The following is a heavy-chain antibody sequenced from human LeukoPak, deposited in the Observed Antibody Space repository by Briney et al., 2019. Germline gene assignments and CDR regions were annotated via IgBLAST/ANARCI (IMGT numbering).Heavy chain of an antibody. CDR3: AKGYYYDSGAYYPNDAFDI. CDR2: ISGSGGST. CDR1: GFTVSSNF. Sequence: GGSLRLSCAASGFTVSSNFMSWVRQAPGKGLEWVSGISGSGGSTYYADSVKGRFTISRDNSKNTLYLQMNSLRAEDTAVYYCAKGYYYDSGAYYPNDAFDIWGQGTMVTVSS. V-gene: IGHV3-23*01. D-gene: IGHD3-22*01. J-gene: IGHJ3*02.